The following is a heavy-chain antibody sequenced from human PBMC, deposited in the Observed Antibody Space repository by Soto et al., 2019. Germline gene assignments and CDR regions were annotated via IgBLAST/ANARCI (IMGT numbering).Heavy chain of an antibody. Sequence: GESLKISCAASGFTFSSYGMHWVRQAPGKGLEWVAVISYDGSNKYYADSVKGRFTISRDNSKNTLYLQMNSLRAEDTAVYYCAKEKEDYYDSSGLYPYYFDYWGQGTLVTVSS. CDR3: AKEKEDYYDSSGLYPYYFDY. J-gene: IGHJ4*02. CDR1: GFTFSSYG. V-gene: IGHV3-30*18. CDR2: ISYDGSNK. D-gene: IGHD3-22*01.